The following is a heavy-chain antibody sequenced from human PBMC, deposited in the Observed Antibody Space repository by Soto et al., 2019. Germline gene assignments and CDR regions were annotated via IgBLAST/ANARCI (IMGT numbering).Heavy chain of an antibody. CDR1: GGSISSYY. J-gene: IGHJ3*02. CDR2: IYYSGST. Sequence: LSLTCTVSGGSISSYYWSWIRQPPGKGLEWIGYIYYSGSTNYNPSLKSRVTISVDTSKNQFSLKLSYVTAADTAVYYCARGDCSGGTCLAFDIWGQGTMVTVS. V-gene: IGHV4-59*01. CDR3: ARGDCSGGTCLAFDI. D-gene: IGHD2-15*01.